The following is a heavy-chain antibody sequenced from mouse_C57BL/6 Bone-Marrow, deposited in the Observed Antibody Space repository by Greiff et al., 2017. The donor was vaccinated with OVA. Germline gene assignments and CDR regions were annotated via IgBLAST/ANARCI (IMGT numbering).Heavy chain of an antibody. V-gene: IGHV1-54*01. J-gene: IGHJ3*01. CDR2: INPGSGGT. Sequence: VQLQQSGAELVRPGTSVKVSCKASGYAFTNYLIEWVKQRPGQGLEWIGVINPGSGGTNYNEKFKGKATLTADKSSSTAYMQLSSLTSEDSAVYFCARLNTTVVEAYWGQGTLVTVSA. CDR3: ARLNTTVVEAY. D-gene: IGHD1-1*01. CDR1: GYAFTNYL.